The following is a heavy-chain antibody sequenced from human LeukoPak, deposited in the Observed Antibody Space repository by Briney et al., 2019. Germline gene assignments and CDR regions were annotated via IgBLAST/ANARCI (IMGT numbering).Heavy chain of an antibody. CDR3: ARHSRSVDYGSGSYTWDY. J-gene: IGHJ4*02. V-gene: IGHV4-39*01. Sequence: SGTLSLTCTVPLGSVSRAIYYWGWTRQPPGKGLEWIGSFYYSGNNYNNASLKSRATISVDTSRNQFCLKLSSVTAADTAGYYCARHSRSVDYGSGSYTWDYWGEGTLVTVSS. CDR1: LGSVSRAIYY. D-gene: IGHD3-10*01. CDR2: FYYSGNN.